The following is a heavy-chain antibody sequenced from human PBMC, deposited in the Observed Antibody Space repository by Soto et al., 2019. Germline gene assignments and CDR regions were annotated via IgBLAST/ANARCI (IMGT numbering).Heavy chain of an antibody. J-gene: IGHJ4*02. V-gene: IGHV3-30*18. CDR1: GFTFSSYG. D-gene: IGHD6-13*01. Sequence: GGSLRLSCAASGFTFSSYGMHWVRQAPGKGLEWVAVISYDGSNKYYADSVKGRFTISRDNSKNTLYLQMNSLRAEDTAVYYCAKDFGQLVPGGLKDWGQGTLVTVSS. CDR3: AKDFGQLVPGGLKD. CDR2: ISYDGSNK.